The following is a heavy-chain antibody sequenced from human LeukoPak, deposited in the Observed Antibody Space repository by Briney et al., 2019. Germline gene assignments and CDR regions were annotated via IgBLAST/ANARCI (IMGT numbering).Heavy chain of an antibody. CDR3: ARESRDYDSSGYYPSNWFDP. CDR2: ISSSSSYI. V-gene: IGHV3-21*01. CDR1: GFTFSSYS. J-gene: IGHJ5*02. Sequence: GGSLRLSCAASGFTFSSYSMNWVRQAPGKGLEWVSSISSSSSYIYYADSVKGRFTISRDNAKNSLYLQMNSLRAEDTAVYYCARESRDYDSSGYYPSNWFDPWGQGTLVTVSS. D-gene: IGHD3-22*01.